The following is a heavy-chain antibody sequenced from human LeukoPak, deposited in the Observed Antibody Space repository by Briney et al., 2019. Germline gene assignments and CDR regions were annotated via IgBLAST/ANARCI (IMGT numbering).Heavy chain of an antibody. V-gene: IGHV3-30*18. CDR2: ISYDGNNK. D-gene: IGHD1-26*01. CDR1: GFSFSNYG. J-gene: IGHJ4*02. CDR3: AKDLTDGSYYAFDY. Sequence: GGSLRLSCAASGFSFSNYGMHWVRQAPGKGQEWVAVISYDGNNKYYADSVKGRFTISRDNSKNTLYLQMNSLRAEDMAVYYCAKDLTDGSYYAFDYWGQGALVTVSS.